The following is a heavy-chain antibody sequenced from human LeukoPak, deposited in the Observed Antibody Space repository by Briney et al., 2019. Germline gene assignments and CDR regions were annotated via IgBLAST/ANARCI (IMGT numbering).Heavy chain of an antibody. CDR3: AREGYCGGDCYSNYFDY. CDR1: GFTFSSYA. CDR2: ISYDGSNK. D-gene: IGHD2-21*02. V-gene: IGHV3-30-3*01. J-gene: IGHJ4*02. Sequence: PGRSLRLSCAASGFTFSSYAMHWVRQAPGRGLEGVAVISYDGSNKYYADSVKGRFTISRDNSKNTLYLQMNSLRAEDTAVYYCAREGYCGGDCYSNYFDYWGQGTLVTVSS.